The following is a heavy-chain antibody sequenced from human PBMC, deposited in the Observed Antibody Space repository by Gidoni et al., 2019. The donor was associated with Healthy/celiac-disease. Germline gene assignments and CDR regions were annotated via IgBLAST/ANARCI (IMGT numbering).Heavy chain of an antibody. J-gene: IGHJ4*02. Sequence: QVTLRESGPALVKPTQTLTLTCTFSGFSLSTSGMCVSWIRQPPGKALEWLALIDWDDDKYYSTSLKTRLTISKDTSKNQVVLTMTNMDPVDTATYYCARALRGSGYYWYYFDYWGQGTLVTVSS. CDR3: ARALRGSGYYWYYFDY. D-gene: IGHD3-22*01. CDR1: GFSLSTSGMC. V-gene: IGHV2-70*01. CDR2: IDWDDDK.